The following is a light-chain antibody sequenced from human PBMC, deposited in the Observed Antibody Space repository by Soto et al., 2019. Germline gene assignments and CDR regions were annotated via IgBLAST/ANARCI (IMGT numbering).Light chain of an antibody. CDR1: NIGSKS. J-gene: IGLJ2*01. V-gene: IGLV3-21*02. CDR3: QEWDSTLDQWI. CDR2: DDR. Sequence: SSELTQPPSVSVAPGQTATITCGGNNIGSKSVHWYQQRPGQAPVLVVYDDRDRPSGIPDRFSGSNSGNTATLTISRVEVGDEAEYHCQEWDSTLDQWIFGRGTKLTVL.